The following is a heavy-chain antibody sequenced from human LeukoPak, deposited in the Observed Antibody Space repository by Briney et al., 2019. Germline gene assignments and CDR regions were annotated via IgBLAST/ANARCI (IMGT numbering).Heavy chain of an antibody. CDR2: IYYSGST. CDR3: ARTYYYDSSGYYGGIDY. V-gene: IGHV4-59*08. D-gene: IGHD3-22*01. J-gene: IGHJ4*02. Sequence: PSETLSLTCTVSGGSISSYYWSWIRQPPGKGLEWIGYIYYSGSTNYNPSLKSRVTISVDTSKNQFSLKLSSVTAADTAVYYCARTYYYDSSGYYGGIDYWGQGTLVTVSS. CDR1: GGSISSYY.